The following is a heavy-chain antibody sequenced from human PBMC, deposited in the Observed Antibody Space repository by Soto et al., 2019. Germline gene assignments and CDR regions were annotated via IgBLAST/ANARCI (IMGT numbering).Heavy chain of an antibody. CDR3: VRGCGGGLFDP. CDR1: GFTFGYSY. V-gene: IGHV3-11*06. D-gene: IGHD2-21*01. J-gene: IGHJ5*02. CDR2: ISPGSRYP. Sequence: TGGSLRLSCAGSGFTFGYSYMSWIRQAPGKGLEWLSYISPGSRYPAYADSVKGRFTISRDNAKRSLYLQMMSLTAEDTAIYYCVRGCGGGLFDPWGQGTMVTVSS.